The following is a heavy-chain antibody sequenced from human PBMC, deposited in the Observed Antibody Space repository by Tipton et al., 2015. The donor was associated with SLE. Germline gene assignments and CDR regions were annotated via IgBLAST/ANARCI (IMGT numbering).Heavy chain of an antibody. J-gene: IGHJ3*02. CDR1: GFTVSSNY. D-gene: IGHD3-16*02. Sequence: SLRLSCAASGFTVSSNYMSWVRQAPGKGLEWVSVIYSGGSTYYADSVKGRFTISRDNSKNTLYLQMNSLRAEDTAVYYCARAGPPLHYDYVWGSYRYAFDIWGQGTMVTVSS. V-gene: IGHV3-53*01. CDR2: IYSGGST. CDR3: ARAGPPLHYDYVWGSYRYAFDI.